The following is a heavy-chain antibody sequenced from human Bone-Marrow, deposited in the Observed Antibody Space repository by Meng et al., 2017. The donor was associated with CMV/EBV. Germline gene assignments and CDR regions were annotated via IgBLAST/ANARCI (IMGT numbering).Heavy chain of an antibody. CDR2: IYPGDSDT. Sequence: GGSLRLSCKGSGYSFTSYWIGWVRQMPGKGLEWMGIIYPGDSDTRYSPSFQGQVTISADKSIGTAYLQWSSLKASDTAMYYCARLRFLEWNSFDYWGQGTLVTVSS. D-gene: IGHD3-3*01. V-gene: IGHV5-51*01. CDR1: GYSFTSYW. J-gene: IGHJ4*02. CDR3: ARLRFLEWNSFDY.